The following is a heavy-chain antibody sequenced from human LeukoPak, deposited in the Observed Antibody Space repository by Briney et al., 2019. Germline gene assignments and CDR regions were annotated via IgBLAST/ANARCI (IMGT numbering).Heavy chain of an antibody. CDR3: ARDHYGDYRRDAFDI. Sequence: ASVEVSCKASGGTFSSYAISWVRQAPGQGLEWMGGIIPIFGTANYAQKFQGRVTITADKSTSTAYMELSSLRSEDTAVYYCARDHYGDYRRDAFDIWGQGSMVTVSS. CDR2: IIPIFGTA. CDR1: GGTFSSYA. V-gene: IGHV1-69*06. D-gene: IGHD4-17*01. J-gene: IGHJ3*02.